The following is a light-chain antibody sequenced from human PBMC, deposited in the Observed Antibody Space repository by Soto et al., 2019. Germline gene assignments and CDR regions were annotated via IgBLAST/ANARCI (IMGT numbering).Light chain of an antibody. Sequence: EIVLTQSPATLSLSPGERATLSCRASQSVSSYLAWYQQKPGQAPRLLIYDASNRATGIPARFSGSGSGTDFTLTISSLEPEDFAVYYCQQRGTFGQGTKLRSN. CDR3: QQRGT. J-gene: IGKJ2*01. CDR2: DAS. CDR1: QSVSSY. V-gene: IGKV3-11*01.